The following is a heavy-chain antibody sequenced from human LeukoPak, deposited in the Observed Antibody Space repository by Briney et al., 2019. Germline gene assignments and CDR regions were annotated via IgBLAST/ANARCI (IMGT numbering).Heavy chain of an antibody. CDR2: IGTAGDT. CDR1: GFTFSSYD. CDR3: AREGSGSTIDY. V-gene: IGHV3-13*01. D-gene: IGHD3-10*01. J-gene: IGHJ4*02. Sequence: GGSPRLSCAASGFTFSSYDMHWVRQATGKGLEWVSAIGTAGDTYYPGSVKGRFTTSRENAKNSLYLQMNSLRAGDTAVYYCAREGSGSTIDYWGQGTLVTVSS.